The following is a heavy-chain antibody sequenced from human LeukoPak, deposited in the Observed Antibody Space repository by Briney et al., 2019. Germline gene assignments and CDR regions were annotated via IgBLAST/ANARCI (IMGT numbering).Heavy chain of an antibody. D-gene: IGHD3-22*01. V-gene: IGHV1-2*02. CDR3: ARDRNTMILID. CDR2: INPNSGDT. J-gene: IGHJ4*02. Sequence: GASVKVSCKASGYTFTGYYIHWVRQAPGQGLEWMGWINPNSGDTNYAQKFQGGVTMTRDTSISTAYMELSRLRSDDAAVYYCARDRNTMILIDWGQGTLVTVSS. CDR1: GYTFTGYY.